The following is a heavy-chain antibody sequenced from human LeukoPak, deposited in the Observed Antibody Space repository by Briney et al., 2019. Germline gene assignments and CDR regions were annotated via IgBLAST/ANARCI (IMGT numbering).Heavy chain of an antibody. CDR2: IYTSGST. V-gene: IGHV4-4*07. CDR3: ASYGLPGIAVAGTSPFDY. CDR1: GGSISSYY. Sequence: SETLSLTCTVSGGSISSYYWSWIRQPAGKGLEWIGRIYTSGSTNYNPSLKSRVTMSVDTSKTQFSLKLSSATAADTAVYYCASYGLPGIAVAGTSPFDYWGQGTLVTVSS. J-gene: IGHJ4*02. D-gene: IGHD6-19*01.